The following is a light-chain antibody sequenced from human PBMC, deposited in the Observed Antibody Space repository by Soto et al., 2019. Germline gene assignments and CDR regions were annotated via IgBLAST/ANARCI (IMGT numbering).Light chain of an antibody. CDR3: QQRSNWHPEYT. CDR1: QSVSSY. Sequence: EIVLTQSPATLSLSPGERATLSCRASQSVSSYLAWYQQKPGQAPRLLIYYASNRATGIPARFSGSGSGTEYTLTISSLEPEDFAVYYCQQRSNWHPEYTFGQGTKLEIK. CDR2: YAS. J-gene: IGKJ2*01. V-gene: IGKV3-11*01.